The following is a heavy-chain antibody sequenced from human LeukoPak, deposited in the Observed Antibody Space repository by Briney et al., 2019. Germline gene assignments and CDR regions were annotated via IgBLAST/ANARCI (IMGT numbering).Heavy chain of an antibody. CDR3: ARDGYYDSSGF. Sequence: GRSLRLSCAPSGFTFSRHGMHWVRQAPGKGLEWVAIISNDGSRKYYAHSVKGRFTISRDNAKNSLYLQMNSLRAEDTAVYYCARDGYYDSSGFWGQGTLVTVSS. CDR1: GFTFSRHG. D-gene: IGHD3-22*01. J-gene: IGHJ4*02. V-gene: IGHV3-30*03. CDR2: ISNDGSRK.